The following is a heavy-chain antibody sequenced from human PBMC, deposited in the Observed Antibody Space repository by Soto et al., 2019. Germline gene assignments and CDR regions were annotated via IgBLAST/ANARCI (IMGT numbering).Heavy chain of an antibody. V-gene: IGHV3-30*18. CDR3: AKDQSRGDFWSGYYRGMNV. CDR1: GFTFSSYG. CDR2: ISYDGSNK. J-gene: IGHJ6*02. D-gene: IGHD3-3*01. Sequence: GGSLRLSCAASGFTFSSYGMHWVRQAPGKGLEWVAVISYDGSNKYYADSVKGRFTISRDNSKNTLYLQMNSLRAEDTAVYYCAKDQSRGDFWSGYYRGMNVWGQGTTVTVSS.